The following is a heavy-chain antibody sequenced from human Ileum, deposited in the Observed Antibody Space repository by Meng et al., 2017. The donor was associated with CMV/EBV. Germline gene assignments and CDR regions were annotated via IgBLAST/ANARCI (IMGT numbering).Heavy chain of an antibody. Sequence: GESLKISCAASEFTFLNHGMHWVRQAPGKGLEGVAFIRHDGNKYYADSVKGRFTIPRDNSKDTLYLQMNSLRTEDTAMYYCARDKGFPLIVVVTPPPTPFDHWGQGTLVTVSS. J-gene: IGHJ4*02. CDR1: EFTFLNHG. CDR2: IRHDGNK. V-gene: IGHV3-30*02. CDR3: ARDKGFPLIVVVTPPPTPFDH. D-gene: IGHD2-21*01.